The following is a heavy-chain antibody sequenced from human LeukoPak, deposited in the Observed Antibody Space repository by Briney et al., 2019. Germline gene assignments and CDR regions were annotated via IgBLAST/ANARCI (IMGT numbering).Heavy chain of an antibody. J-gene: IGHJ4*02. Sequence: PGGSLRLSCEASGFTFSAYAMTWVRQDPGQGLEWVSSIGSDNKPHYSESVKGRFAISRDSSKNTLSLQRNSLRADDTAVYYCARGSGSGWPLDFWGQGTLVTVSS. CDR3: ARGSGSGWPLDF. CDR1: GFTFSAYA. V-gene: IGHV3-23*05. CDR2: IGSDNKP. D-gene: IGHD6-19*01.